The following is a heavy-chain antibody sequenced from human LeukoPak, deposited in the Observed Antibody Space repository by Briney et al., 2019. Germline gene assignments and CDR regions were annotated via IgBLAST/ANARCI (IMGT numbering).Heavy chain of an antibody. D-gene: IGHD6-13*01. CDR2: ISSSGSTI. J-gene: IGHJ4*02. Sequence: PGGSLRLSCAASGFTFSSYEMNWVRQAPGKGLEWVSYISSSGSTIYYADSVKGRFTISRDNAKNSLYLQMNSLRAEDTAVYYCAGARSSFPYSSSWYHLPLEFDYWGQGTLVTVSS. V-gene: IGHV3-48*03. CDR1: GFTFSSYE. CDR3: AGARSSFPYSSSWYHLPLEFDY.